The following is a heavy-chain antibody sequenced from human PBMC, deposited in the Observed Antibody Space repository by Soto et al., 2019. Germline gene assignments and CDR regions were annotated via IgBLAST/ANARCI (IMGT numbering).Heavy chain of an antibody. CDR2: IYPGDSDI. CDR3: ARCGGDCQAFDY. Sequence: HGESLKISCKGSGYTFTTYWIGWVRQMPGKGLEWMGIIYPGDSDIRYSPSFQGQVTISADKSISTAYVQWSTLKASDTAMYYCARCGGDCQAFDYWGQGTLVTVSS. CDR1: GYTFTTYW. V-gene: IGHV5-51*01. J-gene: IGHJ4*02. D-gene: IGHD2-21*02.